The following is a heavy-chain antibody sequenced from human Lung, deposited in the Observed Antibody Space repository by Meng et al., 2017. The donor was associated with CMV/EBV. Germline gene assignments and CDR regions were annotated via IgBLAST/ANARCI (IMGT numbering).Heavy chain of an antibody. CDR2: IYYSGST. V-gene: IGHV4-39*01. CDR3: ARPIYSSSSFDY. J-gene: IGHJ4*02. D-gene: IGHD6-6*01. CDR1: GGSISSSSYY. Sequence: SXTXSLXXTVSGGSISSSSYYWGWIRQPPGKGLEWIGSIYYSGSTYYNPSLKSRVTISVDTSKNQFSLKLSSVTAADTAVYYCARPIYSSSSFDYWGQGTXVTVSS.